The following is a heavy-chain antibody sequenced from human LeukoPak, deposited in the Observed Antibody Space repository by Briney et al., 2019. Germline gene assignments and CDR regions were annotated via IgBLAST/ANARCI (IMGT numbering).Heavy chain of an antibody. J-gene: IGHJ3*02. D-gene: IGHD6-13*01. CDR3: ARSRGYSSSWYRGNGDAFDI. CDR2: ISYDGSNK. V-gene: IGHV3-30*04. Sequence: PGGSLRLSCAASGFTFSSYAMHWVRQAPGKGLEWVAVISYDGSNKYYADSVKGRFTISRDNSKNTLYLQMNSLRAEDTAVYYCARSRGYSSSWYRGNGDAFDIWGQGTMVTVSS. CDR1: GFTFSSYA.